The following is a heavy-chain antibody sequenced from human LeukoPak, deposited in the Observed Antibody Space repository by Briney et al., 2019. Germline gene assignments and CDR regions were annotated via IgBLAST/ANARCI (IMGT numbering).Heavy chain of an antibody. V-gene: IGHV1-18*01. CDR1: GYTFTSYG. J-gene: IGHJ4*02. D-gene: IGHD3-9*01. CDR3: ARTGPLRYFDWLGPDY. CDR2: ISAYNGNT. Sequence: GASVKLSCKASGYTFTSYGISWVRHAPGQGLEWMGWISAYNGNTNYAQKLQGRVTMTTDTATSTAYMELRSLRSDDTAVYYCARTGPLRYFDWLGPDYWGQGTLVTVAS.